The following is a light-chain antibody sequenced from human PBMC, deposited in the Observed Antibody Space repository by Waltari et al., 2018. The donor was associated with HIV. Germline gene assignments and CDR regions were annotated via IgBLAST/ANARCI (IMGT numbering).Light chain of an antibody. CDR1: SSDVGGYNY. J-gene: IGLJ2*01. CDR2: DVT. Sequence: QSALTQPASVSGSPGQSITISCTGTSSDVGGYNYVSWYQQHPGNAPKRMIYDVTKRPSGGSNRFSGSKSGNTASLTISGLQAEDEADYYCCSYAGSSTFAVFGGGTKLTVL. CDR3: CSYAGSSTFAV. V-gene: IGLV2-23*02.